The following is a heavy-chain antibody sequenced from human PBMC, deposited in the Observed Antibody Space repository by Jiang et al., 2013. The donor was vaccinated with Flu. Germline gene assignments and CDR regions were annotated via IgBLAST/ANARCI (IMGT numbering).Heavy chain of an antibody. V-gene: IGHV1-69*01. J-gene: IGHJ6*04. Sequence: GAEVKKPGSSVKVSCRASGDTFSNSVIAWVRQAPGQGLEWMGGVIPIYGTANYAEKLQGRVTITADASTNTGYMELRSLRSEDTAVYYCARGNNYGMGYYYYAMGIWGNGTTVTVSS. CDR1: GDTFSNSV. CDR3: ARGNNYGMGYYYYAMGI. D-gene: IGHD5-18*01. CDR2: VIPIYGTA.